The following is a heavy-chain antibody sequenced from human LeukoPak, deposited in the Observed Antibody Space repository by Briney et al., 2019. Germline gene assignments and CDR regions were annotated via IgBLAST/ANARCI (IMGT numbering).Heavy chain of an antibody. Sequence: PSETLSLTCAVSGGSFSGYYWSWIRQPPGKGLEWIGEINHSGSTNYNPSLKSRVTISVDTSKNQFSLTLSSVTAADTAVYYCAGDAGYSSGAWGQGSLVTVSS. CDR2: INHSGST. J-gene: IGHJ5*02. CDR3: AGDAGYSSGA. CDR1: GGSFSGYY. D-gene: IGHD6-19*01. V-gene: IGHV4-34*01.